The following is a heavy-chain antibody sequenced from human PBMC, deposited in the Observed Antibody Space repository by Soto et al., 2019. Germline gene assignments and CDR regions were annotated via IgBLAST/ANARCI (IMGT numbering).Heavy chain of an antibody. J-gene: IGHJ6*02. CDR1: GFTFSGSA. V-gene: IGHV3-73*01. D-gene: IGHD3-3*01. CDR3: TRILRFLEWTPSAYGMDV. CDR2: IRSKANSYAT. Sequence: PGGSLRLSCAASGFTFSGSAMHWVRQASGKGLEWVGRIRSKANSYATAYAASVKGRFTISRDDSKNTAYLQMNSLKTEDTAVYYCTRILRFLEWTPSAYGMDVWGQGTTVTVSS.